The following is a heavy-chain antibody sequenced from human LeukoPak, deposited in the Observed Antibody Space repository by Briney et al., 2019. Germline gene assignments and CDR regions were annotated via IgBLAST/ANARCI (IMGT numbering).Heavy chain of an antibody. CDR3: SRDTTMARWFDP. CDR2: INPNTGGT. J-gene: IGHJ5*02. V-gene: IGHV1-2*02. CDR1: GYAFTDYY. D-gene: IGHD5-24*01. Sequence: ASVKLSCKASGYAFTDYYLHWMRQAPGQGLEWMGWINPNTGGTNYAPRFQDRVIMTRDTSIPTAYMELTSLRSDDTAVYYCSRDTTMARWFDPWGQGTLVTVSS.